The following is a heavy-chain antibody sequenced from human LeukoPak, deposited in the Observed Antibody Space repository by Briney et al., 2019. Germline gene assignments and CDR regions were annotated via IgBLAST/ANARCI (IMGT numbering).Heavy chain of an antibody. CDR1: GFTFSSYS. CDR2: ISSSSSYI. CDR3: AGSSEARYYYYYMDV. Sequence: GGSLRLSCAASGFTFSSYSMNWVRQAPGKGLEWVSSISSSSSYIYYADSVKGRFTISRDNAKNSLYLQMNSLRAEDTAVYYCAGSSEARYYYYYMDVWGKGTTVTISS. J-gene: IGHJ6*03. V-gene: IGHV3-21*01. D-gene: IGHD6-6*01.